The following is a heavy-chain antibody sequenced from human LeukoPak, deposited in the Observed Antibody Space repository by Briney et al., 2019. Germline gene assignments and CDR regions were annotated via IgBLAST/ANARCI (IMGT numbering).Heavy chain of an antibody. J-gene: IGHJ3*02. CDR1: GFTFSSYA. CDR3: ARSSGRSPFDM. Sequence: GGSLRLSCPASGFTFSSYAMSWVRQGPGKGLVWVSRVNSDGGSTNYADSVKGRFTISRDNAKNTLYLQMNSLRADDTAVYYCARSSGRSPFDMWGQGTMVTVSS. D-gene: IGHD6-19*01. CDR2: VNSDGGST. V-gene: IGHV3-74*01.